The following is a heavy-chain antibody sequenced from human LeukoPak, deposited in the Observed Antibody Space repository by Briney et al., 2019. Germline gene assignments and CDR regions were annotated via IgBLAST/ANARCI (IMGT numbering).Heavy chain of an antibody. Sequence: SETLSLTCAVSGVSISGSYYYWGWIRQPPGKGLEWIGEINHSGSTNYNPSLKSRVTISVDTSKNQFSLKLSSVTAADTAVYYCARGRYVSYYDSSGYYHWFDPWGQGTLVTVSS. J-gene: IGHJ5*02. CDR3: ARGRYVSYYDSSGYYHWFDP. CDR2: INHSGST. V-gene: IGHV4-39*07. CDR1: GVSISGSYYY. D-gene: IGHD3-22*01.